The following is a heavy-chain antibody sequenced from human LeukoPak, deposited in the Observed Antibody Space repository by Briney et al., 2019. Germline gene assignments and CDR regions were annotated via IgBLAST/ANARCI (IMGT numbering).Heavy chain of an antibody. Sequence: SETLSLTCAVYGESLNSYYWSWIRQPPGKGLEWIGEIYESGSTEYNPSLKSRVTISMVPSKQQFSLRLTSVTAADTAVYYCARGGWATRLGSWGLGTPVIVSS. CDR2: IYESGST. CDR3: ARGGWATRLGS. V-gene: IGHV4-34*01. J-gene: IGHJ4*02. CDR1: GESLNSYY. D-gene: IGHD2-15*01.